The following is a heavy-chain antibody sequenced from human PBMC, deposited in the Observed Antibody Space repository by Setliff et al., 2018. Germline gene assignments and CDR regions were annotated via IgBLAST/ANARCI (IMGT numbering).Heavy chain of an antibody. CDR2: VYYSGAA. V-gene: IGHV4-59*08. D-gene: IGHD3-3*01. CDR3: ARMSGFQYIDV. Sequence: SETLSLTCTVSGGSFSTYYWSWIRQAPGKGLEWIGHVYYSGAANYNPSLKSRVTISLDTSKNQFSLSLTSVTAEDTAVYYCARMSGFQYIDVWGKGTTVTVSS. J-gene: IGHJ6*03. CDR1: GGSFSTYY.